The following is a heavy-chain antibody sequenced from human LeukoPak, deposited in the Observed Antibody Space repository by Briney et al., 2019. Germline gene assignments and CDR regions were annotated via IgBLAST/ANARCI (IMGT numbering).Heavy chain of an antibody. CDR3: ASCPLGYDSSGYYSY. J-gene: IGHJ4*02. D-gene: IGHD3-22*01. Sequence: SETLSLTCTVSGFSISSYYWSWIRQPPGKGLEWIGYIYYSGSTNYNPSLKSRVTISVDTSKNQFSLKLSSVTAADTAVYYCASCPLGYDSSGYYSYWGQGTLVTVSS. CDR2: IYYSGST. V-gene: IGHV4-59*01. CDR1: GFSISSYY.